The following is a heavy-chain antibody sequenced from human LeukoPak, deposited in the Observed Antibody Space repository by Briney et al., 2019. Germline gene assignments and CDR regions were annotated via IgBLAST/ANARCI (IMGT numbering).Heavy chain of an antibody. CDR3: AKDQMVYASSFDY. V-gene: IGHV3-30*02. J-gene: IGHJ4*02. D-gene: IGHD2-8*01. Sequence: GGSLRLSCAASGFTFSDHYMDWVRQAPGKGLEWVAFIRYDGSNKYYADSVKGRFTISRDNSKNTLYLQMNSLRAEDTAVYYCAKDQMVYASSFDYWGQGTLVTVSS. CDR2: IRYDGSNK. CDR1: GFTFSDHY.